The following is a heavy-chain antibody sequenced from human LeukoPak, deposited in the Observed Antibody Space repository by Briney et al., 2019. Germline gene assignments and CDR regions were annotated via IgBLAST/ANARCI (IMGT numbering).Heavy chain of an antibody. V-gene: IGHV3-9*01. CDR2: ISWNSGST. D-gene: IGHD2-2*01. CDR3: AKDIGCSSTRCHYGYYGMDV. J-gene: IGHJ6*02. Sequence: PGGSLRLSCAASGFTFDDYAMHWVRQAPGKGLEWASGISWNSGSTGYADSVKGRLTISRDNAKNSLYLQMNSLRAEDTALYYCAKDIGCSSTRCHYGYYGMDVWGQGTTVTVSS. CDR1: GFTFDDYA.